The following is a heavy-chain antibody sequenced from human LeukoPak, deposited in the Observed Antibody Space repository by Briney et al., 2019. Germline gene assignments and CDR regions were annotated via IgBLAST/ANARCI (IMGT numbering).Heavy chain of an antibody. V-gene: IGHV3-7*04. D-gene: IGHD3-16*01. J-gene: IGHJ4*02. Sequence: GGSLRLSCAASGITFSSLWMSWFRQAPRKGLEWVADIKPDGSEVHYVASVKGRFTISRDSAKTSLYLQMNSLRAEDTAVYYCAKEFANRPDYFDYWGQGTLVTVSS. CDR1: GITFSSLW. CDR3: AKEFANRPDYFDY. CDR2: IKPDGSEV.